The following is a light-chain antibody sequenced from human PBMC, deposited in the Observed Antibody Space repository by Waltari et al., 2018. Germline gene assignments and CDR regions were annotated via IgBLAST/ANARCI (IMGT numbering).Light chain of an antibody. CDR3: QKYNSAPYT. CDR2: AAS. V-gene: IGKV1-27*01. Sequence: DIQMTQSPSSLSASVGDRVTITCRASQGISNYLAWYQQEPGKVPKPLIYAASTLRSGVPSRFSGSGSGTDFTLTISCLQPEDVATYYCQKYNSAPYTFCQGTKLEIK. CDR1: QGISNY. J-gene: IGKJ2*01.